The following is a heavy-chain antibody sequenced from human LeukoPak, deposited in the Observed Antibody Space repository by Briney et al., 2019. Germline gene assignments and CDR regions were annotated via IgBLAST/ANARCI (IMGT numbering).Heavy chain of an antibody. Sequence: MASETLSLTCSVSGDSISSDYWSWIRQPPGKGLEWLVYIYRIGNTDYNPSLKSRVTISLDTSKNQLSLNLTSVTAADSAVYYCAGRGQRYFRDWGQGTLVTVSS. CDR3: AGRGQRYFRD. CDR2: IYRIGNT. CDR1: GDSISSDY. J-gene: IGHJ1*01. V-gene: IGHV4-4*08. D-gene: IGHD3-9*01.